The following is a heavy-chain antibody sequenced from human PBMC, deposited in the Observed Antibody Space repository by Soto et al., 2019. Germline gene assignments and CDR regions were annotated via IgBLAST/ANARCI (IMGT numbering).Heavy chain of an antibody. CDR2: INPNSGGT. CDR1: GYTFTASY. J-gene: IGHJ4*02. V-gene: IGHV1-2*04. D-gene: IGHD6-19*01. CDR3: ATSRGHQWTCLDY. Sequence: ASVKVSCKASGYTFTASYIHWVRQAPGQGLEWMGWINPNSGGTKSAQKFQDWVTMTRETSITTAYMELSRLKSDDTAVYYCATSRGHQWTCLDYWGQGTLVTVSS.